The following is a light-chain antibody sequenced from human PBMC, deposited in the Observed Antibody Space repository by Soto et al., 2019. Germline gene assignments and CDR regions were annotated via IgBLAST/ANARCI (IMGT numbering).Light chain of an antibody. CDR3: QQYGSSPFT. CDR1: QSVSSSY. Sequence: EFVLTQSPGTLSLSPGERATLSCRASQSVSSSYLAWYQQKPGQAPRLLIYGASSRATGIPDRFSGSGSGTHFTLTLSRLEPEDFAVYYCQQYGSSPFTVGPGNKVDIQ. J-gene: IGKJ3*01. CDR2: GAS. V-gene: IGKV3-20*01.